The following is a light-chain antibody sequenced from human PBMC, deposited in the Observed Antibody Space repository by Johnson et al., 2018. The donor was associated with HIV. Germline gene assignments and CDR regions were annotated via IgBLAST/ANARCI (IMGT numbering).Light chain of an antibody. CDR2: ENN. V-gene: IGLV1-51*02. Sequence: QSVLTQPPSVSAAPGQKVTISCSGSNSNIGNNFVSWYQQFPGTAPRLLIYENNKRPSGIPDRFSGSKSGTSATLGITGLQTGDEADYYCGTWDSSLYAYVFGTGTKVPAL. J-gene: IGLJ1*01. CDR3: GTWDSSLYAYV. CDR1: NSNIGNNF.